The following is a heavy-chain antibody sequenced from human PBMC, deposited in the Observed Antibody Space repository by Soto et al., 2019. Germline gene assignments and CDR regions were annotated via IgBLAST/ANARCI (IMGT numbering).Heavy chain of an antibody. CDR3: ARDKYDILTGYYKAYYYYGMDV. J-gene: IGHJ6*02. CDR2: ISYDGSNK. CDR1: GFTFSSYA. D-gene: IGHD3-9*01. V-gene: IGHV3-30-3*01. Sequence: QVQLVESGGGVVQPGRSLRLSCAASGFTFSSYAMHWVRQAPGKGLEWVAVISYDGSNKYYADSVKGRFTISRDNSKNTLYLQMNSLRAEDTAVYYCARDKYDILTGYYKAYYYYGMDVWGQGTTVTVFS.